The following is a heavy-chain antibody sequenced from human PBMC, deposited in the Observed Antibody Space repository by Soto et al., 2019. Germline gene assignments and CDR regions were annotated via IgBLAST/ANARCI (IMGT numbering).Heavy chain of an antibody. CDR1: GGSISSGCYS. V-gene: IGHV4-30-2*01. CDR3: ARAGRVVTGAFDI. Sequence: SETLSLTCAVYGGSISSGCYSLSWIRQPPGKGLEWIGYIYHSGGTYYNPSLKSRVTISVDRSKNQFSLKLSSVTAADTAVYYCARAGRVVTGAFDIWGQGTMVTVSS. CDR2: IYHSGGT. J-gene: IGHJ3*02. D-gene: IGHD3-3*01.